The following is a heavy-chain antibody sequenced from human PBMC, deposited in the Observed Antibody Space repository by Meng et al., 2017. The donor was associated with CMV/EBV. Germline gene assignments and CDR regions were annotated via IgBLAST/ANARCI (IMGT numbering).Heavy chain of an antibody. CDR3: ARDRRKTDYGGNSDDY. D-gene: IGHD4-23*01. CDR1: GGSISSSIYY. CDR2: IYYSGST. V-gene: IGHV4-39*07. Sequence: QLQLQDSRPGLVKPWETLSLTCTVSGGSISSSIYYWGWIRQPPGKGLEWIGSIYYSGSTYYNPSLKSRVTISVDTSKNQFSLKLSSVTAADTAVYYCARDRRKTDYGGNSDDYWGQGTLVTVSS. J-gene: IGHJ4*02.